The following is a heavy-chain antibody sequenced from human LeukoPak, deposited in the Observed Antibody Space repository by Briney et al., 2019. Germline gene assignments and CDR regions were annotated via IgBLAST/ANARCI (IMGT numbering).Heavy chain of an antibody. CDR1: GGSISSSSYY. CDR3: ARQSGDIRGSSGAFDI. V-gene: IGHV4-39*01. CDR2: IYYSGST. Sequence: PSGTLSLTCTVSGGSISSSSYYRGWIRQPPGKGLEWIGSIYYSGSTYYNPSLKSRVTISVDTSKNQFSLKLSSVTAADTAVYYCARQSGDIRGSSGAFDIWGQGTMVTVSS. D-gene: IGHD6-19*01. J-gene: IGHJ3*02.